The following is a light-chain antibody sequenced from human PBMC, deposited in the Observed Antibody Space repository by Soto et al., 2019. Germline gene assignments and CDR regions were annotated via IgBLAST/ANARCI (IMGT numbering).Light chain of an antibody. Sequence: DILVTHAPSSLSLSLCFRVTITCRASQNISRYLNWYQQKPGKAPNLLICAESSLQSGVPSRFSGSGSGTDFTLTMSRLQPEDFATYYCQQSYSNTRTFGQGTKVEIK. CDR2: AES. J-gene: IGKJ1*01. CDR1: QNISRY. V-gene: IGKV1-39*01. CDR3: QQSYSNTRT.